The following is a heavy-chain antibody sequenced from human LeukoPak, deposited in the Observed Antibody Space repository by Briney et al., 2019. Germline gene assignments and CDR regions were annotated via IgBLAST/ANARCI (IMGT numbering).Heavy chain of an antibody. CDR3: ARDGSRYCSGGSCWDYYYYYYMDV. J-gene: IGHJ6*03. Sequence: GGSLRLSCAASGFTFDDYVMYWVRQAPGKGLEWVSGINWNSGSIGYADSVKGRFTISRDNAKNSLYLQMNSLRAEDTAVYYCARDGSRYCSGGSCWDYYYYYYMDVWGKGTTVTVSS. CDR1: GFTFDDYV. D-gene: IGHD2-15*01. CDR2: INWNSGSI. V-gene: IGHV3-9*01.